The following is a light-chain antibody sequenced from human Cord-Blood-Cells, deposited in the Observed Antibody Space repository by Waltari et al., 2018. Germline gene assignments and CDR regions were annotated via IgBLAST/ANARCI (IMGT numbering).Light chain of an antibody. CDR1: HSISSY. CDR3: QQSYSTRWT. J-gene: IGKJ1*01. V-gene: IGKV1-39*01. Sequence: DIQIPQSPSSLSASVGDRVTIPCRASHSISSYLNLYQQKPGKAPKLLSYAASSLQSGVPSRFSGSGSGTDCTRTISSLQPEDFATYYCQQSYSTRWTFGQGTKVEIK. CDR2: AAS.